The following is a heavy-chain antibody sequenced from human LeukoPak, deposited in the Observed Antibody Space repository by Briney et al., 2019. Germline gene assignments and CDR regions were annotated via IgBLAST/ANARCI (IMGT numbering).Heavy chain of an antibody. J-gene: IGHJ4*02. Sequence: KPGGSLRLSCAASGFTFSSYSMNWVRQAPGKGLEWVSSISSSSSYIYYADSVKGRFTISRDNAKNSLYLQVNSLRAEDTAVYYCARVPYSYGSRQYYFDYWGQGTLVTVSS. CDR3: ARVPYSYGSRQYYFDY. CDR1: GFTFSSYS. CDR2: ISSSSSYI. V-gene: IGHV3-21*01. D-gene: IGHD5-18*01.